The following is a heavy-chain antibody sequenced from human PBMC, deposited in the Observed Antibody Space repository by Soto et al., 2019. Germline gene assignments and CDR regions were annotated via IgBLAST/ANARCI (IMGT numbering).Heavy chain of an antibody. D-gene: IGHD2-15*01. Sequence: QVQLVQSGSELKKPGASVKVSCKASGYTFTGYAMHWVRQAPGQRLEWMGWINAGNGNTKYSQKVQGRFTITRDTAASTAYMELSSLRSVDTAVYYWAKGELSYCRGCSCYYFDFWGQGTVVTVSS. CDR2: INAGNGNT. J-gene: IGHJ4*02. CDR1: GYTFTGYA. CDR3: AKGELSYCRGCSCYYFDF. V-gene: IGHV1-3*01.